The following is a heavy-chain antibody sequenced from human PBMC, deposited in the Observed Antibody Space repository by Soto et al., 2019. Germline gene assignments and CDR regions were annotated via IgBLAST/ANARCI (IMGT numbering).Heavy chain of an antibody. CDR3: ARGDGDIAAAGTGVYYYYGMDV. D-gene: IGHD6-13*01. CDR2: IIPIFGTA. V-gene: IGHV1-69*13. J-gene: IGHJ6*02. CDR1: GGTVSSYA. Sequence: ASVKVCCKASGGTVSSYAIGGVRQAPGQGLEWMGGIIPIFGTANYAQKFQGRVTITADESTSTAYMELSSLRSEDTAVYYCARGDGDIAAAGTGVYYYYGMDVWGQGTTVTV.